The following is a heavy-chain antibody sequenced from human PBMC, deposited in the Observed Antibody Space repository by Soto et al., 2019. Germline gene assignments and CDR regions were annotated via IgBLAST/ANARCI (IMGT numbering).Heavy chain of an antibody. J-gene: IGHJ3*02. Sequence: GASVKVSCKASGYTFTGYGISWVRQAPGQGLEWMGWISAYNGNTNYAQKLQGRVTMTTDTSTSTAYMELRSLRSDDTAVYYCARDPGYSSGWPPDAFDIWGQGTMVTVSS. V-gene: IGHV1-18*01. CDR3: ARDPGYSSGWPPDAFDI. CDR1: GYTFTGYG. D-gene: IGHD6-19*01. CDR2: ISAYNGNT.